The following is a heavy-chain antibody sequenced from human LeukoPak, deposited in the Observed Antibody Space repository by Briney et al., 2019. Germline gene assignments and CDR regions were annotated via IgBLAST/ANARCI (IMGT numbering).Heavy chain of an antibody. J-gene: IGHJ5*01. D-gene: IGHD1-26*01. CDR1: GGAISNSY. CDR2: IYISGSP. CDR3: AKATAGVEATTGFDS. Sequence: PSETLSLTCTVSGGAISNSYWNWIRQSADKGLEWIGRIYISGSPKYNPSLKSRVTMSLDTSKNRISLKLSSVTAADTAVYYCAKATAGVEATTGFDSWGHGTRSPSP. V-gene: IGHV4-4*07.